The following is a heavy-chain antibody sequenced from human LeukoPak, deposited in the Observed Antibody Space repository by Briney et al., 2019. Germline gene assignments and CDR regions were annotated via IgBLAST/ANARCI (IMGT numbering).Heavy chain of an antibody. Sequence: GGSLRLSCVASGFTSSSYWMHWVRHVPGKGRVWVSRIKTDGSHTNYADSVKGRFTISRDNAKNTLYLQMNSLRAEDTAIYYCVRGDSGWFEYWGQGTLVTVSS. V-gene: IGHV3-74*01. CDR1: GFTSSSYW. J-gene: IGHJ4*02. D-gene: IGHD6-19*01. CDR2: IKTDGSHT. CDR3: VRGDSGWFEY.